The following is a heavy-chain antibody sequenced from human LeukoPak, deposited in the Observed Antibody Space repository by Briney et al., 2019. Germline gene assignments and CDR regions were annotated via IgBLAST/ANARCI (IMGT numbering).Heavy chain of an antibody. Sequence: RGEALKISCKGSGYNFNSYWIGWVRHMPGKGLGGVGIIYPGDSDTRYSTSFKGQVTISAGKSISTAYLQWSSLKGSDTAMYYCAIQPHHTAFGIAVAGPAYGMDVWGQGTTVTVSS. D-gene: IGHD6-19*01. CDR3: AIQPHHTAFGIAVAGPAYGMDV. CDR2: IYPGDSDT. V-gene: IGHV5-51*01. CDR1: GYNFNSYW. J-gene: IGHJ6*02.